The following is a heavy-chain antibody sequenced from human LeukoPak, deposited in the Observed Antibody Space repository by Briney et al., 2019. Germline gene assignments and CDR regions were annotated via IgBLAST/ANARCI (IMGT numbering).Heavy chain of an antibody. V-gene: IGHV4-59*01. CDR3: ATPPYPPSQNIRITISVAPTKTLSPLKLTFVPAAAPPVYYWANRLITFLGVPHVFDI. D-gene: IGHD3-22*01. CDR1: GGSISSYY. J-gene: IGHJ3*02. Sequence: SETLSLTCTVSGGSISSYYWSWIRQPPGKGLEWIGYIYYSGSTNYNPSLKSRVTISVDTSKNQFSLKLSSVTAADTAVYYCATPPYPPSQNIRITISVAPTKTLSPLKLTFVPAAAPPVYYWANRLITFLGVPHVFDIGGKGKMFPV. CDR2: IYYSGST.